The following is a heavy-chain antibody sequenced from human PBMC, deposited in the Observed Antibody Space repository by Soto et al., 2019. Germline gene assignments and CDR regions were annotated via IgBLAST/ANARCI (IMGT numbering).Heavy chain of an antibody. V-gene: IGHV1-18*01. CDR3: ARGGYKDS. D-gene: IGHD5-12*01. CDR1: GYTFTNYA. Sequence: QVQLVQSGVEVKKPGASMKISCRTSGYTFTNYALNWVRQAPGQGLEWVAWISTQSGTTKYGQRLQGRVTVTTDTSTSTAYMELRNLRSDDTALYYCARGGYKDSWGQGTLVTVSS. CDR2: ISTQSGTT. J-gene: IGHJ4*02.